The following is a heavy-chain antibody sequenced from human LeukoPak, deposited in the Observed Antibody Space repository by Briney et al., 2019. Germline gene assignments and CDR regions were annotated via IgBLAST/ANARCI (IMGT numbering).Heavy chain of an antibody. CDR3: ARGSGSGSYHFDY. Sequence: PSETLSLTCAVYGGSFSGYYWSWIRQPPGKGLEWIGEINHSGSTNYNPSLKSRVTISVDTSKNQFSLKLSSVTAADTAVYYCARGSGSGSYHFDYWGQGTLVTVSS. D-gene: IGHD3-10*01. J-gene: IGHJ4*02. V-gene: IGHV4-34*01. CDR1: GGSFSGYY. CDR2: INHSGST.